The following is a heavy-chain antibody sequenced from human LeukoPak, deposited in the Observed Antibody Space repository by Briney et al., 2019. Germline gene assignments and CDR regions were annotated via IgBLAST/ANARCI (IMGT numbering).Heavy chain of an antibody. J-gene: IGHJ4*02. V-gene: IGHV3-23*01. CDR1: GFTFTNFA. CDR3: AKGTAVTPLYYFDY. CDR2: ITGSSGTT. D-gene: IGHD4-17*01. Sequence: SGGSLRLSCVASGFTFTNFAMTWVRQPPGKGLEWVSSITGSSGTTYDADSVRGRFTISRDVSKNTLYLQMNGLRAEDTATYYCAKGTAVTPLYYFDYWGQGVLVTVSS.